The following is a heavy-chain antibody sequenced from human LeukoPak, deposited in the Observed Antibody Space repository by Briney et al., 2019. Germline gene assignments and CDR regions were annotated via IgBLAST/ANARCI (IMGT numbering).Heavy chain of an antibody. J-gene: IGHJ4*02. CDR1: GYTFTSYG. D-gene: IGHD3-22*01. CDR3: ARVPPALSGYLFDY. Sequence: ASVKVSCKASGYTFTSYGISWVRQAPGQGLEWMGWISAYNGNTNYAQKLQGRVTMTTDISTSTAYMELRSLRSDDTAVYYCARVPPALSGYLFDYWGQGTLVTVSS. CDR2: ISAYNGNT. V-gene: IGHV1-18*01.